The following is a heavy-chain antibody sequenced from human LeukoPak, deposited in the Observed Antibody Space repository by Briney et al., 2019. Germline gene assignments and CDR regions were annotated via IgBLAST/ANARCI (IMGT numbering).Heavy chain of an antibody. CDR3: ASGDPSIAARPPPQGYAFDI. CDR1: GYTFTGYY. V-gene: IGHV1-2*02. CDR2: INPNSGGT. J-gene: IGHJ3*02. D-gene: IGHD6-6*01. Sequence: ASVKVSCKASGYTFTGYYMHWVRQAPGQGLEWMGWINPNSGGTNYAQKFQGRVTMTRDTSISTAYMELSRLRSDDTAVYYCASGDPSIAARPPPQGYAFDIWGQGTMVTVSS.